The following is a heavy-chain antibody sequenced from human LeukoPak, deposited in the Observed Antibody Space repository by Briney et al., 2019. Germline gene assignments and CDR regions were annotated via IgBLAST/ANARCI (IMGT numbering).Heavy chain of an antibody. Sequence: GGSLRLSYAASGFTFSSYSMNWVRQAPGKGLEWVSCISSSSSYIYYADSVKGRFTISRDNAKNSLYLQMNSLRAEDTAVYYCARETDRGSYSPDYWGQGALVTVSS. J-gene: IGHJ4*02. CDR1: GFTFSSYS. CDR3: ARETDRGSYSPDY. V-gene: IGHV3-21*01. CDR2: ISSSSSYI. D-gene: IGHD1-26*01.